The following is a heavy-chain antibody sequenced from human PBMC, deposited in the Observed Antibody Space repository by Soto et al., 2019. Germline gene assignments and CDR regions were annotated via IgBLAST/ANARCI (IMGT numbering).Heavy chain of an antibody. Sequence: SVKVSCKASGGTFSSYTISWVRQAPGQGLEWMGRIIPILGIANYAQKFQGRVTITADKSTSTAYMELSSLRSEDTAVYYCVTLAPSYGTIHAFDIWGQGTMVTVSS. CDR3: VTLAPSYGTIHAFDI. CDR1: GGTFSSYT. CDR2: IIPILGIA. V-gene: IGHV1-69*02. J-gene: IGHJ3*02. D-gene: IGHD5-18*01.